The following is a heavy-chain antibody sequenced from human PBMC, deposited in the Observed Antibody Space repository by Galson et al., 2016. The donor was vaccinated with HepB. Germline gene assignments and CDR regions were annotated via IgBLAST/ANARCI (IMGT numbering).Heavy chain of an antibody. CDR2: ISGRGGST. V-gene: IGHV3-23*01. D-gene: IGHD6-6*01. Sequence: SLRLSCAASGFSISTYAMSWVRQAPGKGLEWVSAISGRGGSTYYVDSVKGRFTISRDNSKNTLFLQMNNLRVEDTAVYYCARGSSGSSGYWGQGTLVTVSS. J-gene: IGHJ4*02. CDR1: GFSISTYA. CDR3: ARGSSGSSGY.